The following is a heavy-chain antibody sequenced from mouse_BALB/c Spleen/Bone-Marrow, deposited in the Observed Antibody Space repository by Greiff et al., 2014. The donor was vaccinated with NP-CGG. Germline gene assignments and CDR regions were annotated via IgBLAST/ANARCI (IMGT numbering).Heavy chain of an antibody. CDR2: FNPSSGYI. CDR1: GYTFTSYT. J-gene: IGHJ3*01. D-gene: IGHD1-2*01. Sequence: QVQLQQPAAELARPGASVKMSCKASGYTFTSYTMHWVKQRPGQGLEWIGYFNPSSGYIEYNQKFKDKTTLTADKSSSTAYIQLSSLTSEDSAAYYCARLNYGYWFAYWGQGTLVTVSA. CDR3: ARLNYGYWFAY. V-gene: IGHV1-4*02.